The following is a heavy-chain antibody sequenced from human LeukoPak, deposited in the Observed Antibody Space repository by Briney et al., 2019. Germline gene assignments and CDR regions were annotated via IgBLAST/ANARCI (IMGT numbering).Heavy chain of an antibody. CDR2: INPNSGGT. D-gene: IGHD2-15*01. J-gene: IGHJ4*02. V-gene: IGHV1-2*02. CDR1: GYTFTGYY. Sequence: ASVKVSCTASGYTFTGYYMHWVRQAPGQGLEWMGWINPNSGGTNYAQKFQGRVTMTRVTSISTAYMELSRLRSDDTAVYYCARGVVVVAAISSPVDYWGQGTLVTVSS. CDR3: ARGVVVVAAISSPVDY.